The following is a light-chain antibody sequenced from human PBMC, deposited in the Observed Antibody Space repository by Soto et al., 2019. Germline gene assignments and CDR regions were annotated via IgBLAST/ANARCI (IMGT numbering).Light chain of an antibody. J-gene: IGKJ1*01. CDR1: QSSNTW. Sequence: DIQMTQSPSTLSASVGDRVTITCRASQSSNTWLAWYQQKPGIPPRLLIYKASTLESGVPSRFSGSGSGTEFTLTSSGLQPDDFATYYCQQYYSYWTFGHGTKVDIK. CDR3: QQYYSYWT. CDR2: KAS. V-gene: IGKV1-5*03.